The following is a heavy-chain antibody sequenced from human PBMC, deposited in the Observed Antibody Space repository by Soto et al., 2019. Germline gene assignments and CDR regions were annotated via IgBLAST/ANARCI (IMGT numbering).Heavy chain of an antibody. CDR3: AKEKDYDYVWGSYRYTSDY. CDR1: GFTCSSYA. J-gene: IGHJ4*02. D-gene: IGHD3-16*02. CDR2: ISGIGST. V-gene: IGHV3-23*01. Sequence: GSLRRSGAASGFTCSSYAMSWVRQAPGKGLEWVSAISGIGSTFYADSVKGRFTISRDNSKNTLYLQMNSLRAEDTAVYYCAKEKDYDYVWGSYRYTSDYWGQGTLVTAPQ.